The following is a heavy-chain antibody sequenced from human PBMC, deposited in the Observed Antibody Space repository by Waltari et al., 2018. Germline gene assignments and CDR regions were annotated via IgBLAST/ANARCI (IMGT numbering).Heavy chain of an antibody. CDR2: IIPIFGTA. CDR1: GGTFSSYA. J-gene: IGHJ6*02. Sequence: QVQLVQSGAEVKKPGSSVKVSCKASGGTFSSYAISWVRQAPGQGLEWMGGIIPIFGTANYAQKFQGRVTITADESTSTAYMELSSLRSEDTAVYYCARDNPHSSGAYYYYGMDVWGQGTTVTVSS. D-gene: IGHD6-19*01. V-gene: IGHV1-69*13. CDR3: ARDNPHSSGAYYYYGMDV.